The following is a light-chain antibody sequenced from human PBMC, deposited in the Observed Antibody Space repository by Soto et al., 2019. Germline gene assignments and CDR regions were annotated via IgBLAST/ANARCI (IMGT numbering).Light chain of an antibody. CDR1: SNDVGSYNY. V-gene: IGLV2-8*01. CDR3: SSYAGSNIYV. Sequence: QSALTQPPSASGSPGQSVTISCTGTSNDVGSYNYVSWYRQHPGKAPKLMIYDVSKRPSGVPDRFSGSKSGNMASLSVSGLQAEDEADYYCSSYAGSNIYVFGSGTKVTVL. CDR2: DVS. J-gene: IGLJ1*01.